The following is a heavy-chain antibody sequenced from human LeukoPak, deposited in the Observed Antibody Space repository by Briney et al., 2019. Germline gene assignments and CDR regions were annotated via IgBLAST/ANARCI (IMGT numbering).Heavy chain of an antibody. CDR3: ARDAYCGGDCFSPFFWFDP. V-gene: IGHV1-18*04. CDR2: ISAYNGNT. Sequence: ASVKVSCKASGYTFTSYYMHWVRQAPGQGLEWMGWISAYNGNTNYAQKLQGRVTMTTDTSTSTAYMELRSLRSDDTAVYYCARDAYCGGDCFSPFFWFDPWGQGTLVTVSS. CDR1: GYTFTSYY. J-gene: IGHJ5*02. D-gene: IGHD2-21*02.